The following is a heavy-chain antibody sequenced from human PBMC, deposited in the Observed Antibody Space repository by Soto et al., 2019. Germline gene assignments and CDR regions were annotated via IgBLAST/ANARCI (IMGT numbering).Heavy chain of an antibody. CDR2: ISSDGSNK. J-gene: IGHJ4*02. CDR1: GFTFSSHA. CDR3: ARDDEGGSDCDLGY. D-gene: IGHD1-26*01. V-gene: IGHV3-30-3*01. Sequence: QVQLVESGGGVVQPGRSLRLSCAVSGFTFSSHAMHWVRQAPGKGLEWVALISSDGSNKYYADSVKGRFTTSRDNSKNTMYLQMNSLRVKDTAVYYCARDDEGGSDCDLGYWSQGALVTVSS.